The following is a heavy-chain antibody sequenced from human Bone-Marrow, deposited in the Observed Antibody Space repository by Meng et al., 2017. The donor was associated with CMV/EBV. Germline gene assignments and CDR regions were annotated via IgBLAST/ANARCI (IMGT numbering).Heavy chain of an antibody. CDR2: INPNSGGT. D-gene: IGHD3-3*01. CDR3: ARDFLYDDFWSGYFSYYGMYV. CDR1: GYTFTGYY. J-gene: IGHJ6*02. Sequence: ASVKVSCKASGYTFTGYYMHWVRQAPGQGLEWMGWINPNSGGTNYAQKFQGRVTMTRDTSISTAYMELSRPRSDDTAVYYGARDFLYDDFWSGYFSYYGMYVWGQGTTVTVSS. V-gene: IGHV1-2*02.